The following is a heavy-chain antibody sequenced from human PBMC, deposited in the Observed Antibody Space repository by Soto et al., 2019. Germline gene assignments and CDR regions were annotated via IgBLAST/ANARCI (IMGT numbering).Heavy chain of an antibody. CDR1: GGSIRGGDYY. Sequence: QVQLQESGPGLVKPSQTLSLTCTVSGGSIRGGDYYWSWIRQHPGKGLEWIGYIFYSGNSFYNPSLKSGVTISVDTSKNQLSPQLSSVTAADTAIYYCARLSSLYYNSDYGGYYFDYWGQGTLVSVSS. D-gene: IGHD3-10*01. CDR2: IFYSGNS. J-gene: IGHJ4*02. V-gene: IGHV4-31*03. CDR3: ARLSSLYYNSDYGGYYFDY.